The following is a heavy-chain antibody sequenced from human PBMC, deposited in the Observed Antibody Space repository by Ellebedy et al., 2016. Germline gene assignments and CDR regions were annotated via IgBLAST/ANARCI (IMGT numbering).Heavy chain of an antibody. CDR2: IIPIFGTA. CDR1: GGTFSSYA. D-gene: IGHD5-24*01. CDR3: ASEKNVVKRWLQQGDAIEI. Sequence: SVKVSXXASGGTFSSYAISWVRQAPGQGLEWMGGIIPIFGTANYAQKFQGRVTITADESTSTAYMELSSLRSEDTAVYYCASEKNVVKRWLQQGDAIEIWGQGTVVTVSS. J-gene: IGHJ3*02. V-gene: IGHV1-69*13.